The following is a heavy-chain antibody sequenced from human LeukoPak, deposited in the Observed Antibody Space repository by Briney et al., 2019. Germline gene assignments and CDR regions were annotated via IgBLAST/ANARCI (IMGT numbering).Heavy chain of an antibody. D-gene: IGHD2/OR15-2a*01. CDR1: GYTFTSYA. CDR2: INTNTGNP. Sequence: GASVKVSRKASGYTFTSYAMNWVRQAPGQGLEWMGWINTNTGNPTYAQGFTGRFVFSLDTSVSTAYLQISSLKAEDTAVYYCARADVEEYGTRELPYYYYYYMDVWGKGTTVTVSS. CDR3: ARADVEEYGTRELPYYYYYYMDV. J-gene: IGHJ6*03. V-gene: IGHV7-4-1*02.